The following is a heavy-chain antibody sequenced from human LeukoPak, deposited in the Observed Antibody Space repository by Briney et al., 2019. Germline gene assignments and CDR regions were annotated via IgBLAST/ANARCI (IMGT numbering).Heavy chain of an antibody. CDR3: ARGAIFGVTPRGYGMDV. V-gene: IGHV1-8*01. Sequence: ASVKVSCKSSGYAFTIYDINWVRQAPGQGLEWVGWMNPNNGGTVYAQKFQGRVTMTRDTSTGTLYMELNSLKSEDTAVYYCARGAIFGVTPRGYGMDVWGQGTTVTVSS. CDR1: GYAFTIYD. CDR2: MNPNNGGT. J-gene: IGHJ6*02. D-gene: IGHD3-3*01.